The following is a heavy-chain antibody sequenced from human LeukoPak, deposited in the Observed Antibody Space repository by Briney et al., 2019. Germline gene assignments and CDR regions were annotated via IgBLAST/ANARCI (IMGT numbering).Heavy chain of an antibody. Sequence: PSETLSLTCAVSGYSISSGYYWGWIRQPPGKGLEWIGSIYHSGSTYYNPSLKSRVTISVDTSKNQFSLKLSSVTAADTAVYYCARHLFSGWYDWNYWGQGTLVTVSS. J-gene: IGHJ4*02. CDR1: GYSISSGYY. CDR3: ARHLFSGWYDWNY. D-gene: IGHD6-19*01. CDR2: IYHSGST. V-gene: IGHV4-38-2*01.